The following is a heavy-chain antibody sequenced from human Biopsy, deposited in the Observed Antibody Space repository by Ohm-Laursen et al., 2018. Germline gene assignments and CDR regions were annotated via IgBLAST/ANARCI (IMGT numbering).Heavy chain of an antibody. D-gene: IGHD6-13*01. CDR3: ARTPILIVSAGLVYRHRRHLQGMDV. V-gene: IGHV2-70*11. Sequence: TQTLTLTCSFSGFSLSARGMCVSWIRQAPGKALEWLARVDWDDYQDHTASLQTKLSISKDTSNDQVVLTVNNVDPADTATYYCARTPILIVSAGLVYRHRRHLQGMDVWGQGIAVTVS. J-gene: IGHJ6*02. CDR2: VDWDDYQ. CDR1: GFSLSARGMC.